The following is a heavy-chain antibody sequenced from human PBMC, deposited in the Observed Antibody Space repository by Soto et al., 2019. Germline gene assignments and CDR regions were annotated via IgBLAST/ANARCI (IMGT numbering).Heavy chain of an antibody. CDR1: GGTFSSYT. D-gene: IGHD6-25*01. V-gene: IGHV1-69*04. CDR3: VREMWTRSGPQNFFDY. Sequence: GASVKVSCKASGGTFSSYTISWVRQAPGQGLEWMGRIIPILGIANYAQKFQGRVTITADKSTSTAYMELSSLRPEDTAVYYCVREMWTRSGPQNFFDYWGLGALVTVSS. J-gene: IGHJ4*02. CDR2: IIPILGIA.